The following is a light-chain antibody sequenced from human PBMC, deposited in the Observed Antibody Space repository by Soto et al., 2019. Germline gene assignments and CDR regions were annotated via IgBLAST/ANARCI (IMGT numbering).Light chain of an antibody. J-gene: IGLJ3*02. CDR1: TGAVTSGNY. V-gene: IGLV7-43*01. Sequence: QTVVTQEPSLTVSPGGTVTLTCASSTGAVTSGNYPSWFQQKPGQPPRTLIYTTNNKHSRTPARFSGSLLGGKAALTLSGAQPEDEAEYYCLLYYGGAHLVFGGGTKLTVL. CDR3: LLYYGGAHLV. CDR2: TTN.